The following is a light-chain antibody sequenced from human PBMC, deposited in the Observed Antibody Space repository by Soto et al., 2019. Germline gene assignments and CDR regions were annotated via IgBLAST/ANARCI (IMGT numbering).Light chain of an antibody. CDR2: DVS. V-gene: IGLV2-14*01. CDR1: SSDVGGYNY. CDR3: NSYANTIDI. J-gene: IGLJ2*01. Sequence: QSALTQPASVSGSPGQSITISCTGSSSDVGGYNYVSWYQQYPGEAPRLIIYDVSDRPSGISNRFSGSKSGNTASLTISGLQAEDEAHYYCNSYANTIDIFGGGTQLTVL.